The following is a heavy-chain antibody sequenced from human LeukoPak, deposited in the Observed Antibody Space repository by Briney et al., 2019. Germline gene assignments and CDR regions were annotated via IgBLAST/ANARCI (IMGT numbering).Heavy chain of an antibody. V-gene: IGHV1-2*02. CDR3: ARSLLTYSSDSSFVY. D-gene: IGHD3-22*01. Sequence: ASVKVSCKASGYTFTGYYMHWVRQAPGQGLEWMGWINPNSGGTNYAQKFQGRVTMTRDTSISTAYMELSRLRSDDTAVFYCARSLLTYSSDSSFVYWGQGTLVTVSS. CDR2: INPNSGGT. J-gene: IGHJ4*02. CDR1: GYTFTGYY.